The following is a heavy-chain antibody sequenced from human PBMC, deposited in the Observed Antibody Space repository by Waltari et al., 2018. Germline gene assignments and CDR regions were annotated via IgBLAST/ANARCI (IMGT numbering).Heavy chain of an antibody. D-gene: IGHD3-22*01. CDR1: GGSISSSSYY. CDR3: ARLSNYYDSSGFHY. CDR2: IYYSGST. V-gene: IGHV4-39*01. Sequence: QLQLQESGPGLVKPSETLSLTCTVSGGSISSSSYYWGWIRQPPGKGLEWIGSIYYSGSTYYNPSLNSRVTISVDTSKNQFSLKLSSVTAADTAVYYCARLSNYYDSSGFHYWGQGTLVTVSS. J-gene: IGHJ4*02.